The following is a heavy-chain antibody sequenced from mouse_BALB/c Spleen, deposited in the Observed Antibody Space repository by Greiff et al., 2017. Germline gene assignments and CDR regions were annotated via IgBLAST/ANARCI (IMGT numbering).Heavy chain of an antibody. CDR3: ARNYGSSHYYAMDY. V-gene: IGHV5-9-4*01. CDR1: GFTFSIYA. J-gene: IGHJ4*01. CDR2: ISSGGSYT. D-gene: IGHD1-1*01. Sequence: EVQGVESGGGLVKPGGSLKLSCAASGFTFSIYAMSWVRQSPEKRLEWVAEISSGGSYTYYPDTVTGRFTISRDNAKNTLYLEMSSLRSEDTAMYYCARNYGSSHYYAMDYWGQGTSVTVSS.